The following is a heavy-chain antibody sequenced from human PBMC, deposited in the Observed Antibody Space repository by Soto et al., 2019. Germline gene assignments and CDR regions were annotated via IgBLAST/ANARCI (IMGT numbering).Heavy chain of an antibody. Sequence: QVQLVESGGGVVQPGRSLRLSCAASGFTFSHYGLHWVRQAPGKGLEWVAVIWDDGNKKYYADSVKGRITISRDNSENMMYLQMNSLRAEDKAVYYCVRGGNIAGAFDIWGQGTMVTVSS. CDR1: GFTFSHYG. V-gene: IGHV3-33*01. CDR3: VRGGNIAGAFDI. CDR2: IWDDGNKK. J-gene: IGHJ3*02. D-gene: IGHD3-16*01.